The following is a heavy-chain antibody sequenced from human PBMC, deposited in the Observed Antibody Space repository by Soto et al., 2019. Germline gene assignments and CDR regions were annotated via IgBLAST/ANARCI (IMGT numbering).Heavy chain of an antibody. J-gene: IGHJ6*03. CDR2: ISGSGGST. CDR3: EKGPPAQFYYYYYKDV. CDR1: GFTFSSYA. Sequence: GGSLRLSCAASGFTFSSYAMSWVRQAPGKGLEWVSAISGSGGSTYYADSVKGRFTISRDNSKNTLYLQMNSLRAEETDVYYWEKGPPAQFYYYYYKDVWGKGTTVTVSS. V-gene: IGHV3-23*01.